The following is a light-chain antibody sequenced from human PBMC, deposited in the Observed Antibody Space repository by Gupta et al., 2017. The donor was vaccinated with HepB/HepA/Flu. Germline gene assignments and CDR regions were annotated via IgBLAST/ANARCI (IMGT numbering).Light chain of an antibody. CDR1: QSVSSSY. CDR3: QQYGSSPLT. V-gene: IGKV3-20*01. J-gene: IGKJ4*01. Sequence: SLSPGERATLSCRASQSVSSSYLAWYQQKPGQAPRLLIYGASSRATGIPDRFSGSGSGTDFTLTISRLEPEDFAMYYCQQYGSSPLTFGGGTKVEIK. CDR2: GAS.